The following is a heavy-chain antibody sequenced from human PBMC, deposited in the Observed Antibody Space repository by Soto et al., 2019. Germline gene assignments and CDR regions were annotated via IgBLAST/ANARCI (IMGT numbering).Heavy chain of an antibody. Sequence: QVQLVQSGAEVKKTGSSVKVSFKASGGTFSIYGFSWVRQAPGQGPEWIGGIIPILTTPNYAQKFQGRVTIVADESTTTVYMELSSLKFEDTAVYYCATSVDIAPTGEDGMDVWDQGTSVTVSS. D-gene: IGHD2-8*02. V-gene: IGHV1-69*01. CDR1: GGTFSIYG. CDR3: ATSVDIAPTGEDGMDV. J-gene: IGHJ6*02. CDR2: IIPILTTP.